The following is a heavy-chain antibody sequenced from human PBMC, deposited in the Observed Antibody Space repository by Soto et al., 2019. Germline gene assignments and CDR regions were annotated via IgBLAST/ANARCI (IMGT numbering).Heavy chain of an antibody. CDR2: ISRSNSYI. CDR1: GFTFSNYT. D-gene: IGHD3-10*02. J-gene: IGHJ6*02. CDR3: ARDKMLGRNYYGMDV. V-gene: IGHV3-21*04. Sequence: GGSLRLSCAGSGFTFSNYTMNWVRQAPGKGLEWVSSISRSNSYIKYADSVKGRFTVSRDNAKNSLYLQMNSLRAEDTAVYYCARDKMLGRNYYGMDVWGQGTTVTVSS.